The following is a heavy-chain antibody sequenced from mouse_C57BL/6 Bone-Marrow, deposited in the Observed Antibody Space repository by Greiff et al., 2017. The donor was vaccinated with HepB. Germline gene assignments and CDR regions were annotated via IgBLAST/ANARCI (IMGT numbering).Heavy chain of an antibody. Sequence: QVQLQQPGAELVKPGASVKMSCKASGYTFTSYWITWVKQRPGQGLEWIGDIYPGSGSTNYNEKFKSKATLTVDTSSSTAYMQLSSLTSEDSAVYYCARDITTVVGSLDYWGQGTTLTVSS. V-gene: IGHV1-55*01. J-gene: IGHJ2*01. CDR2: IYPGSGST. CDR3: ARDITTVVGSLDY. D-gene: IGHD1-1*01. CDR1: GYTFTSYW.